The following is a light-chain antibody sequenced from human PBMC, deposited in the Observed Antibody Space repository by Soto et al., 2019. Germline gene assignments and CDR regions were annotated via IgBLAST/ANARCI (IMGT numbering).Light chain of an antibody. J-gene: IGLJ1*01. V-gene: IGLV1-51*02. CDR2: EDS. CDR1: GSNTGKNY. Sequence: QSVLTQPPSVSVAQVQKVTISCSGSGSNTGKNYVSWYQQLPGTAPKLLIYEDSRRPSGIPDRFSGSKSGTSATLGITGLQTGDEADYYCGSWDSSLSAVVFGTGTKVTVL. CDR3: GSWDSSLSAVV.